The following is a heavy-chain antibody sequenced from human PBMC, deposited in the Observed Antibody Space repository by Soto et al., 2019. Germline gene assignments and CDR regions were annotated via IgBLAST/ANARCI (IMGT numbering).Heavy chain of an antibody. V-gene: IGHV1-69*01. CDR1: GGTFSSYA. CDR2: IIPIFGTA. J-gene: IGHJ3*02. D-gene: IGHD2-15*01. Sequence: QVQLVQSGAEVKKPGSSVKVSCKASGGTFSSYAISWVRQAPGQGLEWMGGIIPIFGTANYAQTFQGGVTIPADESTSTAYMELSSLRSEDTAVYYCARADIVVRGAEDAFDIWGQGTMVTVSS. CDR3: ARADIVVRGAEDAFDI.